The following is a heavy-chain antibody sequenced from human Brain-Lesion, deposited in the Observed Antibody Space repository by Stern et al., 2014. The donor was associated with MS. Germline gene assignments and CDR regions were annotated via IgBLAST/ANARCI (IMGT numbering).Heavy chain of an antibody. CDR1: GFTFDDYA. V-gene: IGHV3-9*01. CDR3: ARDITGSSAYFAY. D-gene: IGHD1-14*01. Sequence: EVQLVESGGDLVQPGRSLRLSCAAFGFTFDDYAMHWVRQGPGKGLEWVAGISWNSGIIGYADSVKGRFTTSRDNAYSSLYLQMNSLRPEDTALYYCARDITGSSAYFAYWGQGTLVTVSS. J-gene: IGHJ4*02. CDR2: ISWNSGII.